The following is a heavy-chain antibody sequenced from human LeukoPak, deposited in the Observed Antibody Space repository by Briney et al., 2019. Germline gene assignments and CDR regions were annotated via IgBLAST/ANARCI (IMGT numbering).Heavy chain of an antibody. CDR2: IYYTGNN. CDR3: ARVSRWNDWACEG. CDR1: GGSISSYY. J-gene: IGHJ4*02. Sequence: PSETLSLTCSVSGGSISSYYWNWIRQPPGKGLEWIEYIYYTGNNNHNPSLKSRVTISVDTSKNQFSLKLTSVTAADTAVYYCARVSRWNDWACEGWGQGTLVTVSS. V-gene: IGHV4-59*01. D-gene: IGHD1-1*01.